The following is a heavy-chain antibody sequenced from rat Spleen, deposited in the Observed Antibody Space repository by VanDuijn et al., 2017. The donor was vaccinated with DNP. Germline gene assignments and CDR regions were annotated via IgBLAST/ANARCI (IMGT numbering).Heavy chain of an antibody. CDR1: GFTFSNYG. D-gene: IGHD1-4*01. J-gene: IGHJ2*01. CDR3: TTLGTHFDH. V-gene: IGHV5S13*01. CDR2: ISTSGDTS. Sequence: EVQLVESGGGLVQPGRSLKLSCAASGFTFSNYGMAWVRQAPKKGLEWVATISTSGDTSYYRDSVKGRFTLSRDNAKSTLYLQMDSLRSEDTATYFCTTLGTHFDHWGQGLMVTVSS.